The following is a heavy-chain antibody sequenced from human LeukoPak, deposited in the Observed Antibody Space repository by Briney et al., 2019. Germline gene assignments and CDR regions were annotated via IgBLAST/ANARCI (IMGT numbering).Heavy chain of an antibody. D-gene: IGHD6-13*01. J-gene: IGHJ6*03. CDR1: GFTFSSYA. CDR2: ISSNGGST. CDR3: ARDASRTQLGYYYYMDV. V-gene: IGHV3-64*01. Sequence: GGSLRLSCAASGFTFSSYAMHWVRQAPGKGLEYVSAISSNGGSTYYANSVKGRFTISRDNSKNTLYLQMGSLRAEDMAVYYCARDASRTQLGYYYYMDVWGKGTTVTVSS.